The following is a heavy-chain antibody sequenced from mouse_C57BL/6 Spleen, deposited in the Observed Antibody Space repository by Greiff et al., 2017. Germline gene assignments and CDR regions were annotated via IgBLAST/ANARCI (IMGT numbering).Heavy chain of an antibody. CDR2: IYPGSGST. J-gene: IGHJ1*03. CDR3: AGGAYYGNDWYFDV. V-gene: IGHV1-55*01. D-gene: IGHD2-10*01. Sequence: VQLQQPGAELVKPGASVKMSCKASGYTFTSYWITWVKQRPGQGLEWIGDIYPGSGSTNYNEKFKSKATLTVDTSSSTAYMQLSSLTSEDSTVYYCAGGAYYGNDWYFDVWGTGTTVTVSS. CDR1: GYTFTSYW.